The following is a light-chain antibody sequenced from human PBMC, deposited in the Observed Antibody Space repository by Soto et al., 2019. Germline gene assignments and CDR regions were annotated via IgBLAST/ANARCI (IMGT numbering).Light chain of an antibody. CDR2: GAS. Sequence: EIVMTQSPATLSVSPGERATLSCRASQSVSSNLAWYQQKPGQAPTLLIYGASARATGIPARFSGSGSGTDFTLTSSRLQSEDFAFYYWQHYKNWPFTFGQGTKLEIK. V-gene: IGKV3-15*01. CDR3: QHYKNWPFT. J-gene: IGKJ2*01. CDR1: QSVSSN.